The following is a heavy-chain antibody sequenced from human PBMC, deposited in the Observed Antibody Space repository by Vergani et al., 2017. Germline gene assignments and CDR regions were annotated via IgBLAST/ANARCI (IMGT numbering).Heavy chain of an antibody. CDR3: ARDFNGGDGMDV. CDR1: GFTFDDYT. J-gene: IGHJ6*02. V-gene: IGHV3-43*01. D-gene: IGHD2-21*01. CDR2: ISWDGGST. Sequence: EVQLVESGGVVVQPGGSLRLSCAASGFTFDDYTMHWVRQAPGKGLEWVSLISWDGGSTYYADSVKGLFTISRDNSKNSLYLQMNSLRTEDTAVYYCARDFNGGDGMDVWGQGTTVTVSS.